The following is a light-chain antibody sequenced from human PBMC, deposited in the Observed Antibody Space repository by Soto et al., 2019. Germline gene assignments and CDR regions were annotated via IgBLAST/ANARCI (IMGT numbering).Light chain of an antibody. CDR2: AAS. CDR1: QDISSY. CDR3: QQLNSYPPT. J-gene: IGKJ4*01. Sequence: IPLTQSPSSLSASVGDRVTITCRASQDISSYLAWYRQNPGKAPKLLIYAASTLQSGVPSRFSGSGSGTDFTLTISSLQPEDFATYYCQQLNSYPPTFGGGTKVEIK. V-gene: IGKV1-9*01.